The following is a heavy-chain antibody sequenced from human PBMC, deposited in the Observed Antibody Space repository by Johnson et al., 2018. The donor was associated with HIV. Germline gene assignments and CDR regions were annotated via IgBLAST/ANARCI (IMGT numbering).Heavy chain of an antibody. CDR1: GFTFSDYY. CDR2: IKQDGSEK. Sequence: EQLVESGGGLVKPGGSLRLSCAASGFTFSDYYMSWIRQAPGKGLEWVANIKQDGSEKYYVDSVKGRFTISRDNAKNSLYLQMNSLRVEDTALYYCARGKGAAAGLDAFDIWGQGTMVTVSS. CDR3: ARGKGAAAGLDAFDI. J-gene: IGHJ3*02. D-gene: IGHD6-13*01. V-gene: IGHV3-7*03.